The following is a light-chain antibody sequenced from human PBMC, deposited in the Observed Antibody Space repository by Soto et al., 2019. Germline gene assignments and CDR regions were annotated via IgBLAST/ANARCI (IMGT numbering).Light chain of an antibody. Sequence: EIVLTQSPGTLSSSPGDRVTLSCRASQSVTSNYLAWYQQKPGQSPRLLIFGASTRATGIPARFSGSGSGTEFTLTISSLQPEDFATYYCLQHNSYPRTFGQGTKVDIK. CDR3: LQHNSYPRT. J-gene: IGKJ1*01. CDR2: GAS. V-gene: IGKV3-20*01. CDR1: QSVTSNY.